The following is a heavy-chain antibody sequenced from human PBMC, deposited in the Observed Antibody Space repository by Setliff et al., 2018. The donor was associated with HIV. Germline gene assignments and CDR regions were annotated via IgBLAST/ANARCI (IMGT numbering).Heavy chain of an antibody. CDR3: ARVAATRGDDAFDI. CDR1: GITVSGIY. Sequence: GGSLRLSCVASGITVSGIYMTWVRQAPGKGLEWVSSIAASWPNRYYADSVKGRFTISKDNAKNSLYLQMNSLRAEDTAVYYCARVAATRGDDAFDIWGQGTMVTVSS. CDR2: IAASWPNR. J-gene: IGHJ3*02. D-gene: IGHD6-13*01. V-gene: IGHV3-21*01.